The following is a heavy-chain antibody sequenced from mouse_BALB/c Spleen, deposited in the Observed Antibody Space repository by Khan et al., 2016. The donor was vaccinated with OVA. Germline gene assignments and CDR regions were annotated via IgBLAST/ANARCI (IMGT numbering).Heavy chain of an antibody. J-gene: IGHJ2*01. Sequence: EVQLQQSGPGLVKPSQSLSLTCTVTGYSITSGYGWNWIRQFPGKKLEWMGYISYSGSTNYNPSLKSRISITRDTSKNQFFLQLNSVTTESTATYYCARTARIKYWGQGTTLTVSS. V-gene: IGHV3-2*02. CDR1: GYSITSGYG. D-gene: IGHD1-2*01. CDR2: ISYSGST. CDR3: ARTARIKY.